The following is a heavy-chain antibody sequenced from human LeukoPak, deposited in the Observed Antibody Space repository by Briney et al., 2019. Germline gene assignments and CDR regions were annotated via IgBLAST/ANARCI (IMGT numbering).Heavy chain of an antibody. V-gene: IGHV4-59*08. CDR1: GGSISSYY. Sequence: PSETLSLTCTVSGGSISSYYWSWIRQPPGKGLEWIGYIYYSGSTNYNPSPKSRVTISVDTSKNQFSLKLSSVTAADTAVYYCARHDCSSTSCSHFDYWGQGTLVTVSS. J-gene: IGHJ4*02. D-gene: IGHD2-2*01. CDR2: IYYSGST. CDR3: ARHDCSSTSCSHFDY.